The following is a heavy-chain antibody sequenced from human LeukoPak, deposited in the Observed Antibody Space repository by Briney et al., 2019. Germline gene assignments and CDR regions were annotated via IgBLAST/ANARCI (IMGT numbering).Heavy chain of an antibody. CDR3: ARGVPKRGSGSFNWFDP. Sequence: SVKVSCKASGGTFSSYAISWVRQAPGQGLEWMGGIIPIFGTASYAQKFQGRVTITADESTSTAYMELSSLRSEDTAVYYCARGVPKRGSGSFNWFDPWGQGTLVTVSS. D-gene: IGHD3-10*01. CDR1: GGTFSSYA. J-gene: IGHJ5*02. CDR2: IIPIFGTA. V-gene: IGHV1-69*13.